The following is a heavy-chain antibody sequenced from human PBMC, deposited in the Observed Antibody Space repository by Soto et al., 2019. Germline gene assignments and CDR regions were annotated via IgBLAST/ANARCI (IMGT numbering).Heavy chain of an antibody. J-gene: IGHJ6*02. Sequence: EVQLLESGGGLVQPGGSLRLSCAASGFTFSSYAMSWVRQAPGKGLEWVSAISGSGGSTYYADSVKGRFTISRDNSKNTLYLHMNSLRAEDTAVYYCAKGRYYYDKMDVWGQGTTVTVAS. CDR3: AKGRYYYDKMDV. D-gene: IGHD3-22*01. V-gene: IGHV3-23*01. CDR1: GFTFSSYA. CDR2: ISGSGGST.